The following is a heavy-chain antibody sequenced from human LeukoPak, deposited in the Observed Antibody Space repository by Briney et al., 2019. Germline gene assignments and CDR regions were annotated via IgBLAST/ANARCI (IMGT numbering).Heavy chain of an antibody. J-gene: IGHJ3*02. CDR2: IYTSGST. CDR3: AREDDSSGYGAFDI. V-gene: IGHV4-4*07. CDR1: GGSISSYY. D-gene: IGHD3-22*01. Sequence: PSETLSLTCTVSGGSISSYYWSWIGQPAGKGLEWIGRIYTSGSTNYNPSLKSRVTISVDKSKNQFSLKLSSVTAADTAVYYCAREDDSSGYGAFDIWGQGTMVTVSS.